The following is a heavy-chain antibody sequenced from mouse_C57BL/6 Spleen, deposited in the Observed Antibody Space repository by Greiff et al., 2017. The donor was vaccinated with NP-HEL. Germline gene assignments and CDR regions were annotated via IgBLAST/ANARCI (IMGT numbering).Heavy chain of an antibody. Sequence: QVQLKQPGAELVKPGASVKLSCKASGYTFTSYWMHWVKQRPGQGLEWIGMIHPNSGSTNYNEKFKSKATLTVDKSSSTAYMQLSSLTSEDSAVYYCARDYYGSSYDAYWGQGTLVTVSA. V-gene: IGHV1-64*01. D-gene: IGHD1-1*01. J-gene: IGHJ3*01. CDR2: IHPNSGST. CDR1: GYTFTSYW. CDR3: ARDYYGSSYDAY.